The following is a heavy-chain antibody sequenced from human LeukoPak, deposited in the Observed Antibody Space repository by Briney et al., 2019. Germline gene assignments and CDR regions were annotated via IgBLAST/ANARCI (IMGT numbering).Heavy chain of an antibody. V-gene: IGHV3-23*01. CDR1: GFTFSSYA. Sequence: GGSRRLSCAASGFTFSSYAMSWVRQAPGKGLEWVSAISGSGGSTYYADSVKGRFTISRDNSKNTLYLQMNSLRAEDTAVYYCAKVSLSGYYYGSGSYNDAFDIWGQGTMVTVSS. D-gene: IGHD3-10*01. CDR2: ISGSGGST. CDR3: AKVSLSGYYYGSGSYNDAFDI. J-gene: IGHJ3*02.